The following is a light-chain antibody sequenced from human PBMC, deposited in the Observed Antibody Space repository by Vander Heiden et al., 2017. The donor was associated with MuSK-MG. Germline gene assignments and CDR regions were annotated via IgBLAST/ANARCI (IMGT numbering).Light chain of an antibody. CDR1: SLRSYY. CDR3: NYRDSSGNHLV. CDR2: GKN. J-gene: IGLJ2*01. Sequence: SSELTQDPAVSVALGQTVRITCQGDSLRSYYASWYQQKPGQAPVLVIYGKNNRPSGIPDRFSGSSSGNTASLTITGAQAEDEADYYCNYRDSSGNHLVFGGGTKLTVI. V-gene: IGLV3-19*01.